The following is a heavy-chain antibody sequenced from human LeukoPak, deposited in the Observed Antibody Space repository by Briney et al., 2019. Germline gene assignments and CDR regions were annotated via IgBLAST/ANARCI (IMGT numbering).Heavy chain of an antibody. CDR2: ISNSAGRT. D-gene: IGHD3-9*01. V-gene: IGHV3-23*01. Sequence: SGGSLRLSCAASGITFSNYGMSWVRQAPGKGLEWVAAISNSAGRTYYADSVKGRFTISRDNSKDTLFLLMNTLRADDTAVYYCAAMTGPTFDYWGQGALVAISS. J-gene: IGHJ4*02. CDR1: GITFSNYG. CDR3: AAMTGPTFDY.